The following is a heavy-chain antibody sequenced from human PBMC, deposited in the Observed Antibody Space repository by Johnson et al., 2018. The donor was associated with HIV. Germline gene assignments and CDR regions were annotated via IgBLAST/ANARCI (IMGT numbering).Heavy chain of an antibody. Sequence: QVQLVESGGGVVQPGRSLRLSCAASGFTFSSYGMHWVRQAPGKGLEWVAVISYDGSNKYYADSVKGRFTISRDNSKNTLYLQMNSLRAEDTAVYYCARDLDSSGWSCTFDIWGQGTMVTVSS. V-gene: IGHV3-30*03. CDR2: ISYDGSNK. D-gene: IGHD6-19*01. CDR1: GFTFSSYG. J-gene: IGHJ3*02. CDR3: ARDLDSSGWSCTFDI.